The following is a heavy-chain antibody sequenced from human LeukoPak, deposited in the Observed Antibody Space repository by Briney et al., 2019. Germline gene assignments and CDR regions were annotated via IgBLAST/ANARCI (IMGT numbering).Heavy chain of an antibody. V-gene: IGHV3-9*01. CDR3: AKTGGY. D-gene: IGHD1-14*01. CDR1: GFTFDDYA. CDR2: ISWNSGSI. J-gene: IGHJ4*02. Sequence: PGRSLRLSCAASGFTFDDYAMHWVRQAPGKGLEWVSGISWNSGSIGYADSVKGRFTISRDNAKNSLYLQMNSLRAEDTALYYCAKTGGYWGQGTLVTVSS.